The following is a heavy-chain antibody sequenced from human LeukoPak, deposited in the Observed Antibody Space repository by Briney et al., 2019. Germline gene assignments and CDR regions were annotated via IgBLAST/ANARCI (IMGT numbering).Heavy chain of an antibody. CDR2: VRYEGTNK. D-gene: IGHD3-10*02. V-gene: IGHV3-30*02. Sequence: KTGGSLRLSCAASGFTFSTYCMQSVRQAPGKGLEWVAFVRYEGTNKFHGDSVKGRFTISRDNSKNEVYVKMHSVRVDDTAVYYCAKVESSLYGVDYWGQGTLVTVSS. J-gene: IGHJ4*02. CDR1: GFTFSTYC. CDR3: AKVESSLYGVDY.